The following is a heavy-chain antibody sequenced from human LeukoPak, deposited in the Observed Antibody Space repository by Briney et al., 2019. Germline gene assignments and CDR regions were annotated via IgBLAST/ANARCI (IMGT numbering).Heavy chain of an antibody. CDR2: INHSGST. V-gene: IGHV4-34*01. CDR3: ARVSQSLDTGTTAWDWFDP. D-gene: IGHD1-7*01. Sequence: PSETLSLTCAVYGGSFSGYYWSWIRQPPGKGLEWIGEINHSGSTNYDPSPKSRVTISVDTSKNQFSLKPSSVTAADTAVYYCARVSQSLDTGTTAWDWFDPWGQGTLVTVSS. J-gene: IGHJ5*02. CDR1: GGSFSGYY.